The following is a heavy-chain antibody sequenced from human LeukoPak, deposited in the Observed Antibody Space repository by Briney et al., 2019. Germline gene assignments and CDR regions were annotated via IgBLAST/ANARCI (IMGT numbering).Heavy chain of an antibody. D-gene: IGHD4-23*01. CDR1: GYTFTGYY. Sequence: ASVKVSCKASGYTFTGYYMHWVRQAPGQGLEWMGWINPNSGATNYAQKFQGRVTMTRDTSITTAYMELSRLRYDDTAVYYCARGGEVRTPYYYYSMDVWGKGTTVTISS. CDR2: INPNSGAT. CDR3: ARGGEVRTPYYYYSMDV. J-gene: IGHJ6*03. V-gene: IGHV1-2*02.